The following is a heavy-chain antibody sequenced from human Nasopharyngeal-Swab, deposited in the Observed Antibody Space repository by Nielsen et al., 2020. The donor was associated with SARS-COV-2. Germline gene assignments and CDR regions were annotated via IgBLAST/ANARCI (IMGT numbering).Heavy chain of an antibody. CDR3: AIDYGSGTYGLDV. V-gene: IGHV5-51*01. Sequence: QVSCKASGYRFSTYWINWVRQTPGKGLEWMGLIYPGDSDTKYSPSYQGQVSISVDKSIHTAYLQWNSLNASDTAMYFCAIDYGSGTYGLDVWGQGTRVTVSS. CDR2: IYPGDSDT. CDR1: GYRFSTYW. D-gene: IGHD3-10*01. J-gene: IGHJ6*02.